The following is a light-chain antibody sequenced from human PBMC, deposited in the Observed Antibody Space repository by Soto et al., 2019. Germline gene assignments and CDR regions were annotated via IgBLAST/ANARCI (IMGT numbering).Light chain of an antibody. CDR3: SPYAGSNNFV. CDR2: EVT. V-gene: IGLV2-8*01. Sequence: QSALTQPPSASGSPGQSVTISCTGTSSDVGGYDYVSWYQQHPGKAPKLMIYEVTKRPSGVPDRFSGSKSGNTASLTVSGLQAEEEADYYCSPYAGSNNFVFGTGTKVNVL. CDR1: SSDVGGYDY. J-gene: IGLJ1*01.